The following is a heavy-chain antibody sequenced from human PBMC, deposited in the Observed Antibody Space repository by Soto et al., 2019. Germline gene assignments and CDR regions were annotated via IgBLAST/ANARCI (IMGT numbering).Heavy chain of an antibody. Sequence: QVQLVQSGAEVKKPGSSVKVSCKASGGTFSSYTISWVRQAPGQGLEWMGRIIPILGIANYAQKFQGRVMITADKSTITAYMELSSLRSEDTAVYYCARDHIGIVALWGQGTLVTVSS. V-gene: IGHV1-69*08. CDR3: ARDHIGIVAL. D-gene: IGHD1-26*01. J-gene: IGHJ4*02. CDR2: IIPILGIA. CDR1: GGTFSSYT.